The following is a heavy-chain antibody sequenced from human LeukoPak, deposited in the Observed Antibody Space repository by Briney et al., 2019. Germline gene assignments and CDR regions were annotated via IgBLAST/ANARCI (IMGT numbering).Heavy chain of an antibody. CDR3: ARESGGLLEPGGFFDL. D-gene: IGHD3-16*01. CDR2: IDQDAGEK. CDR1: GFTFSSYW. V-gene: IGHV3-7*01. J-gene: IGHJ4*02. Sequence: GGSLRLSCAASGFTFSSYWMSWVRQAPGKGLEWVANIDQDAGEKHYVDSVKGRFTISRDNAKNSLFLQMNSLRAEDASLYYCARESGGLLEPGGFFDLWGQGILVTVSS.